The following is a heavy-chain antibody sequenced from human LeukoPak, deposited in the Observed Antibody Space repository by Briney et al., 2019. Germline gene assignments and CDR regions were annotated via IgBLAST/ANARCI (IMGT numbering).Heavy chain of an antibody. CDR3: ARDMAFGALDI. CDR1: GFTFRNSW. V-gene: IGHV3-7*04. J-gene: IGHJ3*02. CDR2: IQPEGSEK. D-gene: IGHD3-3*01. Sequence: PGGSLRLSCAASGFTFRNSWMTWVRQAPGKGLEWVANIQPEGSEKYFVGSVEGRFSISRDNAQNSLYLQMNSLRADDTAVYYCARDMAFGALDIWGQGIMVTVSS.